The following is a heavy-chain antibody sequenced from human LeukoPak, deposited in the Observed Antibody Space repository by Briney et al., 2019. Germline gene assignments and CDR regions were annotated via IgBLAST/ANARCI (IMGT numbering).Heavy chain of an antibody. CDR3: ANEYGVYYFDY. V-gene: IGHV3-30*18. D-gene: IGHD4-17*01. J-gene: IGHJ4*02. CDR2: ISYDGSNK. Sequence: GGSLRLSCAASGFTFSSYAMHWVRQAPGKGLEWVAVISYDGSNKYYADSVKGRFTISRDNSKNTPYLQMNSLRAEDTAVYYCANEYGVYYFDYWGQGTLVIVSS. CDR1: GFTFSSYA.